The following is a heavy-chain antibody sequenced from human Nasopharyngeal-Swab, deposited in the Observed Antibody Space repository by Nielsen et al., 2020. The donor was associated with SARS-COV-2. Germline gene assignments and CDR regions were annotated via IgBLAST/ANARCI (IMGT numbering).Heavy chain of an antibody. V-gene: IGHV3-7*05. D-gene: IGHD7-27*01. CDR3: VRGSSDVFGPGVDH. CDR2: INEDGSEK. Sequence: GESLKISCAASGFTFRNYWMHWVRQAPGKGLEWVARINEDGSEKTYVDVTRSRITISRDNAENSQYLLMNNLRAEDTALYYCVRGSSDVFGPGVDHWGQGSLVTVSS. J-gene: IGHJ4*02. CDR1: GFTFRNYW.